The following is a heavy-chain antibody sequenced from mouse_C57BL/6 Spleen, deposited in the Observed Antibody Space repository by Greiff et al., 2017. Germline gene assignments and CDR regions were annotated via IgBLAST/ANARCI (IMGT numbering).Heavy chain of an antibody. Sequence: DVQLVESGGGLVKPGGSLKLSCAASGFTFSSYAMSWVRQTPEKRLEWVATISDGGSYTYYPDNVKGRFTISRDNAKNNLYLQMSHLKSEDTAMYYCARDEVYSNYGFDYWGQGTTLTVSS. CDR3: ARDEVYSNYGFDY. CDR2: ISDGGSYT. D-gene: IGHD2-5*01. CDR1: GFTFSSYA. J-gene: IGHJ2*01. V-gene: IGHV5-4*01.